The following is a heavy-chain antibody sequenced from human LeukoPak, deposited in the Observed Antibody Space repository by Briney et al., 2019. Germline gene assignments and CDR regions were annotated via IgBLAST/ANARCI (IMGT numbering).Heavy chain of an antibody. CDR1: GFTFSSYA. V-gene: IGHV3-30*04. Sequence: GGSPRLSCAASGFTFSSYAMHWVRQAPGKGLEWVAVISYDGSNKYYADSVKGRFTISRDNSKNTLYLQMNSLRAEDTAVYYCARSRSDFDWLLYADYWGQGTLVTVSS. CDR3: ARSRSDFDWLLYADY. D-gene: IGHD3-9*01. CDR2: ISYDGSNK. J-gene: IGHJ4*02.